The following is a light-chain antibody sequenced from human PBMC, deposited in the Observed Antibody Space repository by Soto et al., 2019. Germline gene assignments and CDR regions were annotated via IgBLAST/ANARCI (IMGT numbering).Light chain of an antibody. J-gene: IGKJ4*01. CDR3: QQLNAYPLT. CDR2: PAS. CDR1: QGLSSS. V-gene: IGKV1-9*01. Sequence: IQLTQSPSFLSGSVLDMVTITCLASQGLSSSLAWYQQRPGKAPQLLIYPASTLQSGVPARFSGSGSGTEFTLTISSLQSEDFATYYCQQLNAYPLTFGGGTKVDIK.